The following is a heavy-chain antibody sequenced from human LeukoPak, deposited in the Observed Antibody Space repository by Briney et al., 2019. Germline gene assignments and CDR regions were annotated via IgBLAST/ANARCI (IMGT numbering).Heavy chain of an antibody. CDR1: GFTFSSYS. CDR3: ARAIFYYYGFPGMDV. V-gene: IGHV3-21*01. CDR2: ISSSSSYI. J-gene: IGHJ6*02. Sequence: PGGSLRLSCAASGFTFSSYSMNWVRQAPGKGLEWVSSISSSSSYIYYADSVKGRFTISRDNAKNSLYLQMNSLRAEDTAVYYCARAIFYYYGFPGMDVWGQGTTVTVSS. D-gene: IGHD3-10*01.